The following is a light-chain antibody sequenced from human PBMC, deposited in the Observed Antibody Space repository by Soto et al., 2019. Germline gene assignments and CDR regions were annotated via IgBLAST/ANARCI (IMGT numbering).Light chain of an antibody. CDR3: QQYNSYPS. CDR1: QSISSW. V-gene: IGKV1-5*03. Sequence: DIQMTQSPSTLSASVEDRVTITCRASQSISSWLAWYQQKPGKAPKLLIYKASSLESGVPSRFSGSGSGTEFTLTISSLQPDDFATYYCQQYNSYPSFGQGTK. CDR2: KAS. J-gene: IGKJ2*01.